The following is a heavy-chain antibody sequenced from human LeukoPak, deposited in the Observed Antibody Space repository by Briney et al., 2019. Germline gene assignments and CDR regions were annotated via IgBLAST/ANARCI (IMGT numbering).Heavy chain of an antibody. J-gene: IGHJ4*02. Sequence: ASVKVSCKASGYTFSSYDINWVRQATGQGLEWMGWMNPNSGNTGYAQKFQGRVTMTRNTSISTAYMELSSLRSEDTAVYYCARGRRLTGYYDFDYWGQGTLVSVSS. D-gene: IGHD3-9*01. CDR3: ARGRRLTGYYDFDY. V-gene: IGHV1-8*01. CDR1: GYTFSSYD. CDR2: MNPNSGNT.